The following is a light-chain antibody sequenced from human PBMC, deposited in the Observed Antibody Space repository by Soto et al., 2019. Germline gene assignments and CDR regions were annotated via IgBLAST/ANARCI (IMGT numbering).Light chain of an antibody. J-gene: IGKJ3*01. CDR2: WAS. Sequence: DIVMTQSPDSLAVSLGERATINCKSSQSVLYSSNNKNYLAWYQQKPGQPPKLLIYWASTRESGVPDRFSGSGSGTDVTLAIGSLQAEDVAVYYCQQYYSTPFTFGPGTKVDIK. V-gene: IGKV4-1*01. CDR3: QQYYSTPFT. CDR1: QSVLYSSNNKNY.